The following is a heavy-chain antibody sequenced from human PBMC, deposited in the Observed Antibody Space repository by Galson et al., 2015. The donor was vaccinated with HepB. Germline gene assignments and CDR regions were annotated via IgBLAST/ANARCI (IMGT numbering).Heavy chain of an antibody. CDR1: GFSFSTYT. D-gene: IGHD2-15*01. Sequence: SLRLSCAASGFSFSTYTMNWVRQAPGKGLEWVASISTTANHIYYVGSVQGRFTISRDNAKNSLYLQLSGLRAEDTAVYYCAKDTPNPPARGWSYFDLWGQGTLVTVSS. V-gene: IGHV3-21*01. J-gene: IGHJ4*02. CDR2: ISTTANHI. CDR3: AKDTPNPPARGWSYFDL.